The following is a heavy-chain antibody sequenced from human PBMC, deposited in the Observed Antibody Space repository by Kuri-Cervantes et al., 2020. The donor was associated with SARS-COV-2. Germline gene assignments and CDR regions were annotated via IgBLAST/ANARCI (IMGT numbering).Heavy chain of an antibody. Sequence: ASVKVSCKASGYTFTSYAMHWVRQAPGQRLEWMGWINAGNGNTKYSQKFQGRVTITRDTSASTAYMELSSLRSDDTAVYYCARDSGGYGSGDYWGQGTLVTVSS. CDR3: ARDSGGYGSGDY. D-gene: IGHD3-10*01. CDR1: GYTFTSYA. CDR2: INAGNGNT. J-gene: IGHJ4*02. V-gene: IGHV1-3*01.